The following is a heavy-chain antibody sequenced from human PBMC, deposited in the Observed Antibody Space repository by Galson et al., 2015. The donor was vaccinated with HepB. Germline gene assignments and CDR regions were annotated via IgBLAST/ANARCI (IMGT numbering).Heavy chain of an antibody. V-gene: IGHV1-69*13. CDR1: GGTFSSYA. CDR2: IIPIFGTA. J-gene: IGHJ6*02. CDR3: ARNLPDVGNPSSYYSYYGMDV. Sequence: SVKVSCKASGGTFSSYAISWVRQAPGQGLEWMGGIIPIFGTANYAQKFQGRVTITADESTSTAYMELSSLRSEDTAVYYCARNLPDVGNPSSYYSYYGMDVWGQGTMVTVSS. D-gene: IGHD4-23*01.